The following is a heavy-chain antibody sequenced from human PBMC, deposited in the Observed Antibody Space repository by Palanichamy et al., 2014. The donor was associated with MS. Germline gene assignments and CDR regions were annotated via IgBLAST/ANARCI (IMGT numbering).Heavy chain of an antibody. J-gene: IGHJ6*03. CDR3: ARQRVVSATPTYYMDV. V-gene: IGHV4-30-4*01. D-gene: IGHD2-15*01. CDR2: ISYTGST. CDR1: GGSISSEDYY. Sequence: QVQLQESGPGLVRPSQTLSLTCTVSGGSISSEDYYWSWIRQPPGKGLEWIGYISYTGSTYYNPPLKSRVAISLVTPRNQFSLRLTSVTAADTAVYYCARQRVVSATPTYYMDVWGKGTTVTVSS.